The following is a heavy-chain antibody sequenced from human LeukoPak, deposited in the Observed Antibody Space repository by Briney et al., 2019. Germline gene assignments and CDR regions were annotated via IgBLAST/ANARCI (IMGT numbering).Heavy chain of an antibody. CDR1: GFTFSNHA. V-gene: IGHV3-21*06. J-gene: IGHJ5*02. CDR2: IDYSGGFT. Sequence: GGSLRLSCAASGFTFSNHAMNWVRQAPGKGLEWVSSIDYSGGFTKYADSVKGRFTISRDNAKNSLYLQMNSLRAEDTALYYFARVLSGSGSYLWWFDPWGQGTLVTVSS. D-gene: IGHD3-10*01. CDR3: ARVLSGSGSYLWWFDP.